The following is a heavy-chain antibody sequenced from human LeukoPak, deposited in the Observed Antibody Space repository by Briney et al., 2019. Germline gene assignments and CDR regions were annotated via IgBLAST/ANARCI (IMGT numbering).Heavy chain of an antibody. CDR2: IYTSGST. V-gene: IGHV4-4*07. D-gene: IGHD2-2*01. CDR1: GGSISSYY. Sequence: SETLSLTCTVSGGSISSYYWSWIRQPAGKGLEWIGRIYTSGSTNYNPSLKSRVTMSVDTSKNQFSLKLSSVTAADTAVYYCARDGDIVVVGWFDPWGQGTLVTVSS. CDR3: ARDGDIVVVGWFDP. J-gene: IGHJ5*02.